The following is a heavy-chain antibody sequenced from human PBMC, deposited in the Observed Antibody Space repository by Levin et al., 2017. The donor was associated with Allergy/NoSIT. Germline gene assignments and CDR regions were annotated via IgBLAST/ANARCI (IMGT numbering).Heavy chain of an antibody. CDR2: VSGTGDGT. D-gene: IGHD5-12*01. V-gene: IGHV3-23*01. CDR1: GFIYDTFA. J-gene: IGHJ4*02. Sequence: PGGSLRLSCAASGFIYDTFAMSWVRQAPGKGLEWVSSVSGTGDGTYYADSVKGRFTISRDNSKNTLYLQMNILRSEDTAFYSCAKHRHDSGLPRSYFDYWGQGTLVTVSS. CDR3: AKHRHDSGLPRSYFDY.